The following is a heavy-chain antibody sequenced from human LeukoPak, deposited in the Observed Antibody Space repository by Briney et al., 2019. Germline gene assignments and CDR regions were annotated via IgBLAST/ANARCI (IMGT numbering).Heavy chain of an antibody. J-gene: IGHJ3*01. CDR1: GYSISRDYY. D-gene: IGHD3-10*01. CDR2: IYHSGDT. V-gene: IGHV4-38-2*02. Sequence: SETLSLTCTVSGYSISRDYYWGWIRQPPGEGLEWIGSIYHSGDTHYSPSLRSRVTISVDRSKNQFSLQLSSVTAADTAVYYCARDRDYYGSGSSGAFDVWGQGTMVTVSS. CDR3: ARDRDYYGSGSSGAFDV.